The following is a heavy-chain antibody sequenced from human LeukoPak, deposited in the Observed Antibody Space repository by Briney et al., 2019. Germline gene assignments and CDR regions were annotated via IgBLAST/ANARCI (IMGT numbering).Heavy chain of an antibody. V-gene: IGHV1-18*01. J-gene: IGHJ5*02. D-gene: IGHD3-3*01. Sequence: ASVTVSCKASGYTFTSYGISWVRQAPGQGLEWMGWISAYNGNTNYAQKLQGRVTMTTDTSTSTAYMELRSLRSDDTAVYYCARAEASGDFWSGYYPAKWFDPWGQGTLVTVSS. CDR3: ARAEASGDFWSGYYPAKWFDP. CDR2: ISAYNGNT. CDR1: GYTFTSYG.